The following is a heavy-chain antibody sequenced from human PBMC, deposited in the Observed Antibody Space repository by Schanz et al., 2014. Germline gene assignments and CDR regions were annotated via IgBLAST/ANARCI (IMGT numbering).Heavy chain of an antibody. CDR3: ARDPSFSMVRGVIIDSYYYGMDV. J-gene: IGHJ6*02. Sequence: VQLEQSGAEVKKPGASVKVSCKASGGTFNSYTINWVRQAPGQGLEWMGRIIPILGIANYAQKFQGRVTMTRDTSTSTVYMELSSLRSDDTTVFYCARDPSFSMVRGVIIDSYYYGMDVWGQGTTVTVSS. CDR2: IIPILGIA. D-gene: IGHD3-10*01. V-gene: IGHV1-69*08. CDR1: GGTFNSYT.